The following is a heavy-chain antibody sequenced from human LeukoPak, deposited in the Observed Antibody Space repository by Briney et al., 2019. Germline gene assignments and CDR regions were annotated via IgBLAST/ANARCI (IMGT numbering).Heavy chain of an antibody. J-gene: IGHJ3*02. Sequence: KPSETLSLTRTVSGGSISSSSYYWGWIRQPPGKGLEWIGSIYYSGSTYYNPSLKSRVTISVDTSKNQFSLKLSSVTAADTAVYYCARHSGPKVQEYSGSLDAFDIWGQGTMVTVSS. V-gene: IGHV4-39*01. CDR2: IYYSGST. D-gene: IGHD1-26*01. CDR1: GGSISSSSYY. CDR3: ARHSGPKVQEYSGSLDAFDI.